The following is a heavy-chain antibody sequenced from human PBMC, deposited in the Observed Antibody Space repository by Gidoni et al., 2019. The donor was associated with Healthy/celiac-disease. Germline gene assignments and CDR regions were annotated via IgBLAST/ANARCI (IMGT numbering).Heavy chain of an antibody. J-gene: IGHJ1*01. D-gene: IGHD3-22*01. CDR2: IIPILGIA. CDR1: GGTFSSDT. V-gene: IGHV1-69*02. Sequence: QVQLVQSGAEVKKPGSSVKVSCKASGGTFSSDTISWVRQAPGQGLEWMGRIIPILGIANYAQKFQGRVTITADKSTSTAYMELSSLRSEDTAVYYCAIEGLYYDSSGYYFLDWGQGTLVTVSS. CDR3: AIEGLYYDSSGYYFLD.